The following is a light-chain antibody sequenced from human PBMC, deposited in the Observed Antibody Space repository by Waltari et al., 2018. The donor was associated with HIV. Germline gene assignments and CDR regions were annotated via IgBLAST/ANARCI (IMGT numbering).Light chain of an antibody. V-gene: IGKV2-24*01. Sequence: IVLTQSTLSTPVTLGQSASISCNSSHSLQHSNGGTYLSWLHQTPGQSPRLLLYKNSRRLSGVPARFRGGGAGTDFILEITNVEPEDVGVYFCMQATAFPRTFGQGTRLQI. J-gene: IGKJ2*01. CDR2: KNS. CDR1: HSLQHSNGGTY. CDR3: MQATAFPRT.